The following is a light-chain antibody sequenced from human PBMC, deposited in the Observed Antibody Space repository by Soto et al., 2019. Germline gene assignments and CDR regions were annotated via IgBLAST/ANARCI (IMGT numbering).Light chain of an antibody. J-gene: IGLJ1*01. CDR3: SSYVGSNNFPYV. CDR1: SSDVGGYNY. V-gene: IGLV2-8*01. Sequence: QSVLTQPPSASGSPGQSVTISCTGTSSDVGGYNYVSWYQHHPGKAPKLIIYEVDERPSGVPDRFSGSKSGNTASLTVSGLQAEDEADYSCSSYVGSNNFPYVFGTGTKLTVL. CDR2: EVD.